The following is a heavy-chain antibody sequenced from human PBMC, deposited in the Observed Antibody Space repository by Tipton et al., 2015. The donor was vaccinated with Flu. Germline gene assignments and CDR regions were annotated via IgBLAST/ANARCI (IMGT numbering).Heavy chain of an antibody. V-gene: IGHV4-38-2*01. CDR3: ARRDYSNYVSVPKNWFDS. D-gene: IGHD4-11*01. J-gene: IGHJ5*01. Sequence: TLSLTCVVSGYSIISGSYWGWIRQPPGKGLERIAFLHHTGTTYYNPSLRSRVTTLVDRSKNQFSLKLSSVTAADMAVYYCARRDYSNYVSVPKNWFDSWGQGILVTVSS. CDR2: LHHTGTT. CDR1: GYSIISGSY.